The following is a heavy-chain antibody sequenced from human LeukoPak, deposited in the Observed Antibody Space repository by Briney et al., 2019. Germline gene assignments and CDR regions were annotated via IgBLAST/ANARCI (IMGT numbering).Heavy chain of an antibody. CDR3: ATGSYRSWFDI. D-gene: IGHD3-10*01. V-gene: IGHV3-23*01. J-gene: IGHJ3*02. CDR1: GFTFSIYA. CDR2: ISGSGGSA. Sequence: PGGSLRLSCAASGFTFSIYAMSWVRQAPGKGLEWVSGISGSGGSAKYADSVKGRFTISRDNSKKTLYVQMSSLRAEDTAVYYCATGSYRSWFDIWGQGTMVTVSS.